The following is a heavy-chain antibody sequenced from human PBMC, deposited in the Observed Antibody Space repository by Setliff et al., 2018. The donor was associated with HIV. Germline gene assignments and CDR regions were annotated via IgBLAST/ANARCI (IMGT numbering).Heavy chain of an antibody. Sequence: PGSLWKISCAASGFTFSYYGVHWVRQAPGKGLEWVASILFDGTYKYYGDSVKGRFTISRDNFKNTLYLQMGSLRTEDTAVYFCAKNLYRSIWSPLDYWGQGTLVTVSS. D-gene: IGHD6-13*01. V-gene: IGHV3-30*02. CDR3: AKNLYRSIWSPLDY. CDR1: GFTFSYYG. CDR2: ILFDGTYK. J-gene: IGHJ4*02.